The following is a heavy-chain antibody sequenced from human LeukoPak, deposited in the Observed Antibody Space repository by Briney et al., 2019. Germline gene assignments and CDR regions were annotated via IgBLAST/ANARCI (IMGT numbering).Heavy chain of an antibody. V-gene: IGHV1-18*01. D-gene: IGHD6-19*01. Sequence: GTSVKVSCKASGYTFNHHGITWVRQAPGQGLEWMGWISAYNGDTKYAQEFQGRVTMTTDTSTSTAYMELRSLRSDDTAVCYCARDPSNTSGRYQYFDLWGRGTLVTVSS. J-gene: IGHJ2*01. CDR1: GYTFNHHG. CDR2: ISAYNGDT. CDR3: ARDPSNTSGRYQYFDL.